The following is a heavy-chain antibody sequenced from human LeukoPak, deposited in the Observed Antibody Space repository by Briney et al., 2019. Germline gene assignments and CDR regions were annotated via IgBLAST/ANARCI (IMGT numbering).Heavy chain of an antibody. J-gene: IGHJ4*02. CDR2: ISYDGSNK. Sequence: PGGSLRLSCAASGFTFSSYAMHWVRQAPGKGLEWVAVISYDGSNKYYADSVKGRFTISRDNSKNTLYLQMNSLRAEDTAVYYCARGRPHSSSFPSHLGGIYDYWGQGTLVTVSS. CDR1: GFTFSSYA. D-gene: IGHD6-13*01. CDR3: ARGRPHSSSFPSHLGGIYDY. V-gene: IGHV3-30-3*01.